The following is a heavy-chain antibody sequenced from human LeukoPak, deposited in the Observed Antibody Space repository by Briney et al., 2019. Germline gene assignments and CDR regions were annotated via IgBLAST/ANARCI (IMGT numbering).Heavy chain of an antibody. CDR1: GFTFSSYW. Sequence: GGSLRLSCAASGFTFSSYWMSWVRQAPGKGLEWVANIKQDGSEKYYVDSVKGRFTISRDNAKNSLYLQMNSLRAEDTAVYYCARAISRIPNWFDPWGQGTLVTVSS. CDR3: ARAISRIPNWFDP. CDR2: IKQDGSEK. J-gene: IGHJ5*02. V-gene: IGHV3-7*01.